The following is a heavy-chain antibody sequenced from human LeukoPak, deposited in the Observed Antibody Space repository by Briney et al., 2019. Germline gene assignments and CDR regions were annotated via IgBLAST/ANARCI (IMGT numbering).Heavy chain of an antibody. CDR2: ISSSSSLM. J-gene: IGHJ3*02. CDR1: GFTFSTYG. V-gene: IGHV3-48*02. CDR3: ARDMFGMLDAFDI. D-gene: IGHD3-10*02. Sequence: GGSLRLSCTASGFTFSTYGMIWARQAPGTGLKWVSYISSSSSLMSYEDSVTGRFTISRDNAENSLYLQMNSLRDEDTAVYYCARDMFGMLDAFDIWGQGTMVTVSS.